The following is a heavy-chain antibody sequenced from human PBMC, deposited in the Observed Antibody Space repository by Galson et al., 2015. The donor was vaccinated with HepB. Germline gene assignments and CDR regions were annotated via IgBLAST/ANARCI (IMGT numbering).Heavy chain of an antibody. CDR2: IDPSDSYT. V-gene: IGHV5-10-1*01. D-gene: IGHD1-26*01. CDR1: GYSFTSYW. CDR3: ARWPSGSYYLSAFDI. Sequence: QSGAEVKKPGESLRISCKGSGYSFTSYWISWVRQMPGKGLEWMGRIDPSDSYTNYSPSFQGHVTISADKSISTAYLQWSSLKASDTAMYYCARWPSGSYYLSAFDIWGQGTMVTVSS. J-gene: IGHJ3*02.